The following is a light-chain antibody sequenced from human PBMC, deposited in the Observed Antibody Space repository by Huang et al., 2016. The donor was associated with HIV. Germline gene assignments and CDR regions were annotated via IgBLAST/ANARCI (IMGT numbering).Light chain of an antibody. CDR3: QQYNNWPRT. Sequence: EIVMTQSPATLSVSPGERATLSCRASQSISSNLAWYQHKPGQAPRLLIYGASTRATGIPARVSGSGSGTEFTLTISSLQPEDFAVYYCQQYNNWPRTFGQGTRLEIQ. CDR1: QSISSN. V-gene: IGKV3-15*01. J-gene: IGKJ2*01. CDR2: GAS.